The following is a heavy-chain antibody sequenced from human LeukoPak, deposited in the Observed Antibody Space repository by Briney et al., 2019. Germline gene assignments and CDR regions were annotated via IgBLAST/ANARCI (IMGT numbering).Heavy chain of an antibody. D-gene: IGHD3-10*01. J-gene: IGHJ3*02. CDR2: IYHSGST. CDR3: ARDAYYYGSGSHAFDI. V-gene: IGHV4-30-2*01. CDR1: GGSISSGGYY. Sequence: PSETLSLTCTVSGGSISSGGYYWSWIRQPPGKGLEWIGYIYHSGSTYYNPSLKSRVTISVDRSKNQFSLKLSSVTAADTAVYYCARDAYYYGSGSHAFDIWGQGTMVTVSS.